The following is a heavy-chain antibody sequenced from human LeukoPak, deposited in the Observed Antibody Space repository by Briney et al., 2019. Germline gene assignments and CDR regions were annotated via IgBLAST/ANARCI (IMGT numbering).Heavy chain of an antibody. CDR3: ARQGSAAGRVDY. D-gene: IGHD6-13*01. V-gene: IGHV4-59*08. Sequence: PSETLSLTCTVSGGSISGYYWSWIRQPPGKGLEWIGYIYYSGSTNYNPSLKSRVTISVDTSKNQSSLKLSSVTAADTAVYYCARQGSAAGRVDYWGRGTLATVSS. CDR2: IYYSGST. CDR1: GGSISGYY. J-gene: IGHJ4*02.